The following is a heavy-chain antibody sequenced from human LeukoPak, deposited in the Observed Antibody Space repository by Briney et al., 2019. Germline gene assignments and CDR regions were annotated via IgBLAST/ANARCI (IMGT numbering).Heavy chain of an antibody. D-gene: IGHD3-22*01. CDR2: ISSSSSYT. V-gene: IGHV3-11*06. Sequence: GGSLRLSCAASGFTFSDYYMSWIRQAPGKGLEWVSYISSSSSYTNYADSVKGRFTISRDNAKNSLYLQMNSLRAEDTAVYYRARDRTTYYYDSSGYPPYFDYWGQGTLVTVSS. J-gene: IGHJ4*02. CDR3: ARDRTTYYYDSSGYPPYFDY. CDR1: GFTFSDYY.